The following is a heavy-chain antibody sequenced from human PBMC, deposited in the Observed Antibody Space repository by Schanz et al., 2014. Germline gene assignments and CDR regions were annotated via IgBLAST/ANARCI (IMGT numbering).Heavy chain of an antibody. CDR1: GSDIRGFH. CDR2: IAYSGST. D-gene: IGHD3-16*01. CDR3: ARVGRNSYGFTSRFDA. J-gene: IGHJ5*02. V-gene: IGHV4-59*13. Sequence: QVQLQESGPGLVEPSQTLSLTCTVSGSDIRGFHWSWIRQSPVKGLEWIGYIAYSGSTNYNPSLQSRVTISLDTSQSQFSPRLTSVSSADTAMYYCARVGRNSYGFTSRFDAWGQGTLVAVSA.